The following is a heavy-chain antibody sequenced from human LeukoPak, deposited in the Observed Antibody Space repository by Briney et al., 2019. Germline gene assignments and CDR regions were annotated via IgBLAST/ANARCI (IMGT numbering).Heavy chain of an antibody. J-gene: IGHJ4*02. CDR2: IYYSGST. CDR3: ARGAGYSSSWYIC. D-gene: IGHD6-13*01. CDR1: GGSISSSSYY. V-gene: IGHV4-39*07. Sequence: SETLSLTCTVSGGSISSSSYYWGWIRQPPGKGLEWIGSIYYSGSTYYNPSLKSRVTISVDTSKNQFSLKLSSVTAADTAVYYCARGAGYSSSWYICWGQGTLVTVSS.